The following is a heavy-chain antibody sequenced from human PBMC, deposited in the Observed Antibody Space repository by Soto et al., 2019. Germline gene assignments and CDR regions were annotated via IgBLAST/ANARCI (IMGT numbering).Heavy chain of an antibody. CDR2: ISAYNGNT. D-gene: IGHD6-19*01. CDR3: ARAVAVAGTCDYYYMAV. J-gene: IGHJ6*03. Sequence: ASVKVSCKASGYTFTSYGISWVRQAPGQGLEWMGWISAYNGNTNYAQKLQGRVTMTTDTSTSTAYMELRSLRSDDTAVYYCARAVAVAGTCDYYYMAVWGKGTTVTVSS. CDR1: GYTFTSYG. V-gene: IGHV1-18*01.